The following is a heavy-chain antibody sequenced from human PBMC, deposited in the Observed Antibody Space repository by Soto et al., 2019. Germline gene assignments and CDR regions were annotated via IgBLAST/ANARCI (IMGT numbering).Heavy chain of an antibody. CDR3: ARDHWYYYDSSGYHDPLDY. V-gene: IGHV3-48*02. CDR1: GFTFSSYS. D-gene: IGHD3-22*01. Sequence: EVQLVESGGGLVQPGGSLRLSCAASGFTFSSYSMNWVRQAPGKGLEWVSYISSSSTTIYYEYSVKGRFTISRDNAKNSLYLQLNSLRDEDTAVYYCARDHWYYYDSSGYHDPLDYWGQGTLVTVSS. CDR2: ISSSSTTI. J-gene: IGHJ4*02.